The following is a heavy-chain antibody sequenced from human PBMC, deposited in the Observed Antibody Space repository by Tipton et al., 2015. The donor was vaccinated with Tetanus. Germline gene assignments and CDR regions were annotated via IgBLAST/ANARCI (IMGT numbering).Heavy chain of an antibody. CDR1: GLFFKNAW. D-gene: IGHD1-26*01. Sequence: SLRLSCATSGLFFKNAWMNWVRQAPGKGLEWVGRIKDKADGGTTDYSARVKDRFSISRDDLKDTLFLQMNSLKTEDTAVYYCTTSGIVGSGYRVAYGGRGTLVVVSS. CDR3: TTSGIVGSGYRVAY. J-gene: IGHJ4*02. CDR2: IKDKADGGTT. V-gene: IGHV3-15*07.